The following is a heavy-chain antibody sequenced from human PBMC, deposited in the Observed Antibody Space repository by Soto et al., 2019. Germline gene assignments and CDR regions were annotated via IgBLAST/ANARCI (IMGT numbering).Heavy chain of an antibody. J-gene: IGHJ4*02. D-gene: IGHD3-10*01. V-gene: IGHV3-15*01. CDR2: IKSRTDDGTT. Sequence: EVQLVESGGGLVKPGGSLRLSCAASGFTVSDAWMSWVRQAPGKGLEWIGRIKSRTDDGTTDYAVPVKGRFTISRDDLKNTLYLQMNSLKTEETAVYYCTTGGHYFGDWGQGTLVTVSS. CDR1: GFTVSDAW. CDR3: TTGGHYFGD.